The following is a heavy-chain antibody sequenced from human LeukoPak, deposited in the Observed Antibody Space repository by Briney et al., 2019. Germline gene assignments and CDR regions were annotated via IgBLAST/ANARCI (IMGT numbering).Heavy chain of an antibody. CDR2: IPYDGSNK. D-gene: IGHD2-2*02. CDR3: ARGDCSSTSCFTLDY. V-gene: IGHV3-30*15. Sequence: GGSLRLSCAASGFTFSSYAMHWVRQAPGKGLEWVAVIPYDGSNKYYADSVKGRFTISRDNSKNTLYLQMSSLRAEDTAVYYCARGDCSSTSCFTLDYWGQGTLVTVSS. J-gene: IGHJ4*02. CDR1: GFTFSSYA.